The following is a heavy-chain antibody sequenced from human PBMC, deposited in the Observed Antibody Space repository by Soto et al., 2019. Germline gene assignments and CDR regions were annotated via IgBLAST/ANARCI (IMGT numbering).Heavy chain of an antibody. CDR2: TYYRSRWYN. CDR3: AREIRDRYCSGGSCYSPIWFDP. J-gene: IGHJ5*02. Sequence: PSQTLSLTCAISGDSVSSNSAAWNWTRQSPSRGLEWLGRTYYRSRWYNDYAVSVKSRITINPDTSKNQFSLQLNSVTPEDTAVYYCAREIRDRYCSGGSCYSPIWFDPWGQGTLVTVSS. D-gene: IGHD2-15*01. V-gene: IGHV6-1*01. CDR1: GDSVSSNSAA.